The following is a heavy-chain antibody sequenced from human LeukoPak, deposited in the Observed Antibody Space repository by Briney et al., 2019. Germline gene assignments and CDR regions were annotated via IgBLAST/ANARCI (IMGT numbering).Heavy chain of an antibody. D-gene: IGHD2-15*01. Sequence: ASVTVSCKASGYTFTSYDINWVRQATGQGLEWMGWMNPNSGNTGYEQKFQGRVTMTRNTSISTAYMELSSLRSEDTAVYYCARGSGGSNYGWFDPWGQGTLVTVSS. CDR3: ARGSGGSNYGWFDP. CDR2: MNPNSGNT. J-gene: IGHJ5*02. V-gene: IGHV1-8*01. CDR1: GYTFTSYD.